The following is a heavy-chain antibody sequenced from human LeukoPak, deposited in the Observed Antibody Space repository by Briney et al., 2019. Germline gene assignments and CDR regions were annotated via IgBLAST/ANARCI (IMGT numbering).Heavy chain of an antibody. CDR2: IYHSGST. V-gene: IGHV4-38-2*01. CDR1: GYSISSGYY. CDR3: ARQGGATKFDY. Sequence: SETLSLTCAVSGYSISSGYYWGWIRQPPGKGLEWIGSIYHSGSTYYNPSLKSRVTISVDTSKNQFSLKLSSVTAADTAVYYFARQGGATKFDYWGQGTLVTVSS. J-gene: IGHJ4*02. D-gene: IGHD5-12*01.